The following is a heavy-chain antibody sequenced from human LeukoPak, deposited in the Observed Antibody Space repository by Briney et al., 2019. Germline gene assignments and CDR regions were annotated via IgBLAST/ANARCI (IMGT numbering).Heavy chain of an antibody. D-gene: IGHD6-19*01. V-gene: IGHV3-7*01. J-gene: IGHJ6*02. Sequence: GGSLRLYCAASGFTFSSYWMSWVRQAPGKGLEWVANIKQDGSEKYYVDSVKGRFTISRDNTKNSLYLQMNSLRAEDTAVYYCARLKQWLVRDYYYYGMDVWGQGTTVTVSS. CDR3: ARLKQWLVRDYYYYGMDV. CDR1: GFTFSSYW. CDR2: IKQDGSEK.